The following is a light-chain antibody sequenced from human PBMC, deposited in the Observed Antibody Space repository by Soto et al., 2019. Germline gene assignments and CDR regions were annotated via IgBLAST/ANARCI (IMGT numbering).Light chain of an antibody. V-gene: IGKV3-20*01. J-gene: IGKJ2*01. CDR1: QSISSSY. Sequence: EIVLTQSPGTLSLSPGKRATLSCRASQSISSSYLAWYQQRPGQAPRLLIYGASSRATGIPDRFSGSGSGTEFTLTISSLQSEDFAIYYCQQYSNWPFTFGQGTKLEIK. CDR2: GAS. CDR3: QQYSNWPFT.